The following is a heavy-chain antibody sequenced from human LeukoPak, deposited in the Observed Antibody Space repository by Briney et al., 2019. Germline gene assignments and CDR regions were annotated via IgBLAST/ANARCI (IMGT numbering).Heavy chain of an antibody. D-gene: IGHD6-13*01. CDR2: IFYSGST. V-gene: IGHV4-39*07. Sequence: SETLSLTCAVSGGSISGSSYFWGWIRQPPGKGLEWIGSIFYSGSTYYNPSLKSRVTISVDTSKNQFSLKLSSVTAADTAVYYCASIIAAAQNWFDPWGQGTLVTVSS. J-gene: IGHJ5*02. CDR3: ASIIAAAQNWFDP. CDR1: GGSISGSSYF.